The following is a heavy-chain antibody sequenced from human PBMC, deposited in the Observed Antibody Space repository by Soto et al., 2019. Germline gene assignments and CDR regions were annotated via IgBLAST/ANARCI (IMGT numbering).Heavy chain of an antibody. CDR1: GYTLTELS. CDR2: FDPEDGET. V-gene: IGHV1-24*01. Sequence: ASVKVSCKVSGYTLTELSMHWLLQAPGKGLEWMGGFDPEDGETIYAQKFQGRVTMTEDTSTDTAYMELSSLRSEDTAVYYCARGRIAVAGNPIRWFDPWGQGTLVTVSS. D-gene: IGHD6-19*01. J-gene: IGHJ5*02. CDR3: ARGRIAVAGNPIRWFDP.